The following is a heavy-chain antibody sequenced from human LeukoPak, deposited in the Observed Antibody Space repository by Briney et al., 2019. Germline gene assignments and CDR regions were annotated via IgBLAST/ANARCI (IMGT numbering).Heavy chain of an antibody. CDR1: GGSISSSSYY. D-gene: IGHD1-1*01. CDR3: ASLQTGTTGGTDY. J-gene: IGHJ4*02. V-gene: IGHV4-39*01. CDR2: IYYSGST. Sequence: SETLSLTCTVSGGSISSSSYYWGWIRQPPGKGLEWIGSIYYSGSTYYNPSLKSRVTISVDTSKNQFSLKLSSVTAADTAVYYCASLQTGTTGGTDYWGQGTLVTVSS.